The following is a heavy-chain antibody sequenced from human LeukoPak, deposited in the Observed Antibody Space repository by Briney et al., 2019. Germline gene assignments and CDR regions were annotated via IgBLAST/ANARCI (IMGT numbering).Heavy chain of an antibody. D-gene: IGHD2-15*01. V-gene: IGHV1-69*04. CDR1: GGTFSSYA. CDR3: ASSSLVAATGFDY. CDR2: TIPILGIA. J-gene: IGHJ4*02. Sequence: EASVKVSCKASGGTFSSYAISWVRQAPGQGLEWMGRTIPILGIANYAQKFQGRVTITADKSTSTAYMELSSLRSEDTAVYYCASSSLVAATGFDYWGQGTLVTVSS.